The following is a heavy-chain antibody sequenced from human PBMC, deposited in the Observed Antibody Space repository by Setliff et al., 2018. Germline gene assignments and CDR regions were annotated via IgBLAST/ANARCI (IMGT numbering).Heavy chain of an antibody. CDR3: ARDSPTVVTHIRAFDI. V-gene: IGHV1-18*01. J-gene: IGHJ4*02. CDR2: ISASNGNT. CDR1: GYTFTNYG. Sequence: ASVKVSCKASGYTFTNYGISWVRQAPGQGLEWMGWISASNGNTNSAQKLQGRVTMTTDTSTSTAYMELRSLRSDDTAVYYCARDSPTVVTHIRAFDIWGQGTQVTVSS. D-gene: IGHD4-17*01.